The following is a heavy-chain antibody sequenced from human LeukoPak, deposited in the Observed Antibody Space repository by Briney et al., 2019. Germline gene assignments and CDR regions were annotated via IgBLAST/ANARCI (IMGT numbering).Heavy chain of an antibody. V-gene: IGHV6-1*01. J-gene: IGHJ5*02. CDR2: TYYRSTWYN. D-gene: IGHD2-2*01. Sequence: SQTLSLTCAISGDSVSSNSVTWNWIRQSPSRGLEWLGWTYYRSTWYNDYAASVRGRITVNPDTSKNQFSLHLNSVTPEDTAVYYCARRLTQYDCFDPWGQGILVTVSS. CDR3: ARRLTQYDCFDP. CDR1: GDSVSSNSVT.